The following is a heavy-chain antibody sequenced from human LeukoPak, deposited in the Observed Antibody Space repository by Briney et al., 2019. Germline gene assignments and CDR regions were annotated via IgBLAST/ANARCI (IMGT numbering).Heavy chain of an antibody. V-gene: IGHV4-61*02. CDR1: GASISSGSYY. J-gene: IGHJ4*02. CDR2: IYTSGST. Sequence: SETLSLTCTVSGASISSGSYYWSWIRLPAGKGLEWIGRIYTSGSTNYSPSLKSRVTISLDTSKNQFSLNLRSVTAADTAVYYCSTGMLRGLAPVFLDYWGQGTLVTVSS. D-gene: IGHD3-10*01. CDR3: STGMLRGLAPVFLDY.